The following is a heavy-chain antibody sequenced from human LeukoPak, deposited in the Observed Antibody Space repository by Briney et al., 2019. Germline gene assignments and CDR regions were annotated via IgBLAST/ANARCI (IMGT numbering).Heavy chain of an antibody. CDR3: ASSSSWYGVFDY. V-gene: IGHV4-59*01. J-gene: IGHJ4*02. CDR2: IYYSGST. Sequence: SETLCLTCTVSGGSISSYYWSRIRQPPGKELEWIGYIYYSGSTNYNPSLKSRVTISVDTSKNQFSLKLSPVTAADTAVYYCASSSSWYGVFDYWGQGTLDTVSS. CDR1: GGSISSYY. D-gene: IGHD6-13*01.